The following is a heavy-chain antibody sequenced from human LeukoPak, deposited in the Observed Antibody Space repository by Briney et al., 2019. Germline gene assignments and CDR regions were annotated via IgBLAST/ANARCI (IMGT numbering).Heavy chain of an antibody. J-gene: IGHJ4*02. D-gene: IGHD4-11*01. CDR3: ARGAYSGFDY. CDR2: IYTSGST. V-gene: IGHV4-61*02. CDR1: GGSISSGIFY. Sequence: SETLSLTCTVSGGSISSGIFYWSWIRQPAGKGLEWIGRIYTSGSTNYNPSLKSRVTISVDTSKNQFSLKLSSVTAADTAVYYCARGAYSGFDYWGQGTLVTVSS.